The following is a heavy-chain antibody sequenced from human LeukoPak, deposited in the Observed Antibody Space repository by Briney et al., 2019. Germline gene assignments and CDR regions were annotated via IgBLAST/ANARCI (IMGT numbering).Heavy chain of an antibody. D-gene: IGHD2-15*01. CDR3: ARRAHVGEPAA. V-gene: IGHV4-39*01. CDR1: GVSLSSSSYY. CDR2: IYHYGST. J-gene: IGHJ5*02. Sequence: SETLSLTCAVSGVSLSSSSYYWAWIRQPPGRGLEWRGSIYHYGSTYSNASLEGRVTISVDTSKNQFSLKLTSVTAADTAMYHCARRAHVGEPAAWGQGTLVTVSS.